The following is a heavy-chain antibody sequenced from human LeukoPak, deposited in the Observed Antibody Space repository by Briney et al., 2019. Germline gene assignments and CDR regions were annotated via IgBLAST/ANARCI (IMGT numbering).Heavy chain of an antibody. V-gene: IGHV1-46*01. CDR2: INPSGGST. D-gene: IGHD5-24*01. J-gene: IGHJ4*02. CDR1: GYTFTSYY. CDR3: ARDSGDGYNYRGIGYFDY. Sequence: ASVKVSCKASGYTFTSYYMHWARQAPGQGLEWMGIINPSGGSTSYAQKFQGRVTMTRDTSTSTVYMELSSLRSEDTAVYYCARDSGDGYNYRGIGYFDYWGQGTLVTVSS.